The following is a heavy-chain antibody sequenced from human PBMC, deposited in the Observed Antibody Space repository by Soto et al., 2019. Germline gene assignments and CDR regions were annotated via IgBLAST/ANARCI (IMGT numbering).Heavy chain of an antibody. Sequence: PGPTLVDPKQTLTLTCTFSGFSLNTGAMRMSWIRQPPGKALEWLARIDYDNDKFYTKSLKTRLTISKDTSKDQVVLTMSDMEPVDTAPYFFLLISPVGIILYWGPTLQVSVSS. D-gene: IGHD3-3*01. CDR2: IDYDNDK. V-gene: IGHV2-70*04. CDR1: GFSLNTGAMR. CDR3: LLISPVGIILY. J-gene: IGHJ4*02.